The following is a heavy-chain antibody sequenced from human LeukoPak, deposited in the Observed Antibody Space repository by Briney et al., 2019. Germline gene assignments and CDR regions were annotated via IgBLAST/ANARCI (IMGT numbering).Heavy chain of an antibody. CDR3: AKKVSYYDSSGYFDY. CDR1: GFTFSSYA. Sequence: GGSLRLSRAASGFTFSSYAMSWVRQAPGKGLEWVSAISGSGGSTYYADSVKGRFTISRDNSKNTLYLQMNSLRAEDTAVYYCAKKVSYYDSSGYFDYWGQGTLVTVSS. D-gene: IGHD3-22*01. V-gene: IGHV3-23*01. J-gene: IGHJ4*02. CDR2: ISGSGGST.